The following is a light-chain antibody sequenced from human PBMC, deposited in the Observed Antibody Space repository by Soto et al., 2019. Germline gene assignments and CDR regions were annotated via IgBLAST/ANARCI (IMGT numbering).Light chain of an antibody. CDR3: QQYYSPPWT. Sequence: DIVMTQSPDSLAVSLGERATINCRSSQSVLYSPNNKNYLAWYQQKPGQPPKLLIYWASTRESGVPDRFSGSGSGTDFTLTISSLQAEDVAVYYCQQYYSPPWTFGQGTKVEIK. CDR2: WAS. V-gene: IGKV4-1*01. CDR1: QSVLYSPNNKNY. J-gene: IGKJ1*01.